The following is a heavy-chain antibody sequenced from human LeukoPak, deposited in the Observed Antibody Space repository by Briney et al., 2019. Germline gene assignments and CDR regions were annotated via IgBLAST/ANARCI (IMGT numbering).Heavy chain of an antibody. CDR1: GFTLSTYD. D-gene: IGHD5-12*01. V-gene: IGHV3-13*01. CDR3: ARDQYSGYIQLSGMDV. CDR2: IYRAGDT. J-gene: IGHJ6*02. Sequence: AGGSLRLSCAASGFTLSTYDMHWVRQPTGEGLEWVSIIYRAGDTYYPGSVKGRFTISRDNAKNSLYLQMNSLRAEDTAVYYCARDQYSGYIQLSGMDVWGQGTTVTVSS.